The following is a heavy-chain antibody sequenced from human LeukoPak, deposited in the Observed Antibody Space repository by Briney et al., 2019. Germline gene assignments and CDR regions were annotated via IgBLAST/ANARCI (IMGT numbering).Heavy chain of an antibody. J-gene: IGHJ4*02. V-gene: IGHV4-34*01. CDR2: INHSGSN. D-gene: IGHD3-22*01. Sequence: SETPSLTCAVYGGSVSGYYWSWIRQPPGKGLEWIGEINHSGSNNYNPSLKSRVTISLDTSKNQVSLKLSSVTAADTAVYYCARVSTYYYDSSGYYQNYYFDYWGQGTLVTVSS. CDR3: ARVSTYYYDSSGYYQNYYFDY. CDR1: GGSVSGYY.